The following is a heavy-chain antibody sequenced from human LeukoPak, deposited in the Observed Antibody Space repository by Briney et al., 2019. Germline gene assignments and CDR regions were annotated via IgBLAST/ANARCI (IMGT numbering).Heavy chain of an antibody. D-gene: IGHD3-10*01. J-gene: IGHJ4*02. CDR2: IKSKAYGGTT. CDR3: TKHTYYYGSGSKIDY. V-gene: IGHV3-49*04. CDR1: GFTFSSYG. Sequence: GGSLTLSCAASGFTFSSYGMHWVRQAPGKGLEWVGFIKSKAYGGTTEYPASVNGSFTSSSNDSKSIAYLQMNSLKTEDTAVYYGTKHTYYYGSGSKIDYWGQGTPVTVSS.